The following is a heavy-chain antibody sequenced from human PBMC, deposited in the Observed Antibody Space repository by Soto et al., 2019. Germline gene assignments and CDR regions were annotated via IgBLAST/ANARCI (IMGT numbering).Heavy chain of an antibody. J-gene: IGHJ6*02. CDR1: GYTFTSYA. Sequence: GASVKVSCKASGYTFTSYAMHWVRQAPGQRLEWMGWINAGNGNTKYSQKFQGRVTITRDTSASTAYMELSSLRSEDTAVYYCARVDGAGKAVIYYYYGMDVWGQGTTVTVSS. V-gene: IGHV1-3*01. CDR2: INAGNGNT. D-gene: IGHD6-13*01. CDR3: ARVDGAGKAVIYYYYGMDV.